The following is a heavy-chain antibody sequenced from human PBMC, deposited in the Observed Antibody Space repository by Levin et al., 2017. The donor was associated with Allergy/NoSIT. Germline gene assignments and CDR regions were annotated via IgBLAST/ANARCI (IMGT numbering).Heavy chain of an antibody. J-gene: IGHJ6*02. CDR3: ASWAMYHYDRSAFHYFYYAMDV. D-gene: IGHD3-22*01. V-gene: IGHV3-21*01. Sequence: GESLKISCAASGILFSSYDMNWVRQAPGKGLEWVSSISAGGNYIYYADSVKGRFTISRDNAKNSLFLQMNSLRAEDTAVYYCASWAMYHYDRSAFHYFYYAMDVGGQGTTVTVSS. CDR2: ISAGGNYI. CDR1: GILFSSYD.